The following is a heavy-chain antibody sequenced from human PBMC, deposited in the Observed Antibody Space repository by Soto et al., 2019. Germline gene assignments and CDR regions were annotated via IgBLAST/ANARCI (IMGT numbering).Heavy chain of an antibody. CDR2: IIPIFGTA. D-gene: IGHD3-10*01. CDR1: GGTFSSYA. V-gene: IGHV1-69*06. CDR3: ARAGGSGSYHYFDY. Sequence: GASVKVSCKASGGTFSSYAISWVRQAPGQGLEWMGGIIPIFGTANYAQKFQGRVTITADKSTSTAYMELSSLRSEDTAVYYCARAGGSGSYHYFDYWGQGTLVTVSS. J-gene: IGHJ4*02.